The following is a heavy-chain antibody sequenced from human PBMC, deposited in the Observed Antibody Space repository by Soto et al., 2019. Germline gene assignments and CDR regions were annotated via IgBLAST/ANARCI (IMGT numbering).Heavy chain of an antibody. D-gene: IGHD3-10*01. CDR1: GYTFTSYG. Sequence: QVQLVQSGAEVKKPGASVKVSCKASGYTFTSYGISWVRQAPGKGLEWMGWISAYNGNTNYAQKLQGRVTMTTDTSTSTAYMELRSLRSDDTAVYYCARSAFGEFPYYYYGMDVWGQGTTVTVSS. CDR2: ISAYNGNT. CDR3: ARSAFGEFPYYYYGMDV. V-gene: IGHV1-18*01. J-gene: IGHJ6*02.